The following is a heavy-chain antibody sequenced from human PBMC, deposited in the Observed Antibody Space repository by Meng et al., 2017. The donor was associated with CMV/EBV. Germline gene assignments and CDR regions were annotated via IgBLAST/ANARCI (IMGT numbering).Heavy chain of an antibody. CDR2: INHSGST. Sequence: SETLSLTCAVYGGSFSGYYWSWIRQPPGKGLEWIGEINHSGSTNYNPSLKSRVTISVDTSKNQFSLKLSSVTAADTAVYYCARGRSGTGRRRMAAAGWFDPWGQGTLVTVSS. V-gene: IGHV4-34*01. CDR1: GGSFSGYY. CDR3: ARGRSGTGRRRMAAAGWFDP. J-gene: IGHJ5*02. D-gene: IGHD6-13*01.